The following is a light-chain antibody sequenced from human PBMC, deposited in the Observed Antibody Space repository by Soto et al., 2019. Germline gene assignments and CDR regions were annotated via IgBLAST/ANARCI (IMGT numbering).Light chain of an antibody. J-gene: IGLJ3*02. CDR1: SSDVGGYNY. CDR3: SSHAGINNVV. CDR2: EVT. V-gene: IGLV2-8*01. Sequence: QSALTQPPSASGSPGQSVAISCTGTSSDVGGYNYVSWYQQHPGKAPKLMIYEVTKRPSGVPDRFSGSKSGNTASLTVSGLQAEDEDDYYCSSHAGINNVVFGGGTKVTVL.